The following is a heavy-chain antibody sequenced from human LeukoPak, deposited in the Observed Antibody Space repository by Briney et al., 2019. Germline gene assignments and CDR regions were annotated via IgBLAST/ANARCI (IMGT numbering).Heavy chain of an antibody. CDR3: ARPSGWYFYFDY. J-gene: IGHJ4*02. D-gene: IGHD6-19*01. V-gene: IGHV4-39*07. CDR1: GGSISSSSYY. Sequence: PSETLSLTCTVSGGSISSSSYYWGWIRQPPGKGLEWIGEINHSGSTNYNPSLKSRVTISVDTSKNQFSLKLSSVTAADTAVYYCARPSGWYFYFDYWGQGTLVTVSS. CDR2: INHSGST.